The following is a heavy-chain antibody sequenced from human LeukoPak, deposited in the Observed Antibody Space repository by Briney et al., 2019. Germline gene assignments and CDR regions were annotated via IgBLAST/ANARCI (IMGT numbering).Heavy chain of an antibody. CDR2: MNPNSGGT. Sequence: ASVKVSCKASGGTFSSYAISWVRQAPGQGLEWMGWMNPNSGGTGYAQKFQGRVTMTRDTSISTAYMELSSLRSDDTAVYYCARTHHDYTNGNWFDPWGQGTLVTVSS. D-gene: IGHD4-11*01. CDR1: GGTFSSYA. V-gene: IGHV1-8*02. CDR3: ARTHHDYTNGNWFDP. J-gene: IGHJ5*02.